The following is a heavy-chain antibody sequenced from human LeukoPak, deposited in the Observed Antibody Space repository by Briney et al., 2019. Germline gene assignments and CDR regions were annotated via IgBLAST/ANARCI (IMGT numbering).Heavy chain of an antibody. J-gene: IGHJ5*02. CDR3: ARDPNSSGWYFWFDP. V-gene: IGHV1-3*01. CDR2: INAGNGNT. D-gene: IGHD6-19*01. CDR1: GYTFTSYA. Sequence: ASVKVSCKASGYTFTSYAMHWVRQAPGQRLEWMGWINAGNGNTKYSQKFQGRVTITRDTSASTAYMELSSLGSEDTAVYYCARDPNSSGWYFWFDPWGQGTLVTVSS.